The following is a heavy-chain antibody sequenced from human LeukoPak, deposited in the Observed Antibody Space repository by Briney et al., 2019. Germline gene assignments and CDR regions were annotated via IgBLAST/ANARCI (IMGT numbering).Heavy chain of an antibody. D-gene: IGHD3-3*01. CDR1: GGSISSYY. J-gene: IGHJ4*02. CDR3: ARGGYDFWSGFYILGY. V-gene: IGHV4-4*09. CDR2: IYASGST. Sequence: SETLSLTCTVSGGSISSYYWSWIRQPPGKGLEWIGYIYASGSTNYNPSFKSRVTISVDTSKNQFSLKLSSVTAADTAVYYCARGGYDFWSGFYILGYWGQGTLVTVSS.